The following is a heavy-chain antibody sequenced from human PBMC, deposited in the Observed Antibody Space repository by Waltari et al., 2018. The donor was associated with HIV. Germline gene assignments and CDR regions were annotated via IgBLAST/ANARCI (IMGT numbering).Heavy chain of an antibody. CDR3: ARATYSYGLDV. CDR2: FYYSGST. Sequence: QLQLQESGPGLVTPSETLSLTCTVSGGSISSSSTYYWGWIRQPPGKGLEWIGSFYYSGSTYYHPSLKGRVTISVETSRNQFSLKLTSMTAADTGIYYCARATYSYGLDVWGQGTTVTVSS. J-gene: IGHJ6*02. V-gene: IGHV4-39*01. CDR1: GGSISSSSTYY.